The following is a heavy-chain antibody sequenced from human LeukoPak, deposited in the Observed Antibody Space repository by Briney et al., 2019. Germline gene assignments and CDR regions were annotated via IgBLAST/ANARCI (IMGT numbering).Heavy chain of an antibody. D-gene: IGHD2-2*01. J-gene: IGHJ4*02. CDR3: ARRYCSSTSCYHADY. CDR2: IWYDGSNK. Sequence: PGRSLRLSCAASGFTFSSYGMHWVRQAPGKGLEWVAVIWYDGSNKYYADSVKGRFTISRDNSKNTLYLQMNSLRAEDTAVYYCARRYCSSTSCYHADYWGQGTLVTVSS. V-gene: IGHV3-33*01. CDR1: GFTFSSYG.